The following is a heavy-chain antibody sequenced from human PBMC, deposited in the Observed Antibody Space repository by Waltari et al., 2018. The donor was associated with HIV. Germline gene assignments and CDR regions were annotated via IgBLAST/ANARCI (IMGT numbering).Heavy chain of an antibody. CDR1: GFGFSTYG. CDR2: ISYDGSNK. V-gene: IGHV3-30*18. CDR3: AKVKKYQALSVFPDYYYGMDV. Sequence: QVQMVESGGGVVQPGRSLSLSCSASGFGFSTYGLHWVRQPPGKGLEWVSVISYDGSNKYYGDSVKGRFTISRDDSKNTLSLQMNSLRAEDTAVYYCAKVKKYQALSVFPDYYYGMDVWGQGTTVTVSS. D-gene: IGHD2-2*01. J-gene: IGHJ6*02.